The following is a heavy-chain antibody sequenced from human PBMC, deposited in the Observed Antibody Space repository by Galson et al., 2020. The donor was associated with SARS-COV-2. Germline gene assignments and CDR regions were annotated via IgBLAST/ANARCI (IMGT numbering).Heavy chain of an antibody. J-gene: IGHJ4*02. CDR1: GYTFTGYY. Sequence: ASVKVSCKASGYTFTGYYMHWVRQAPGKGREGMGWINPNSGGTNYAQKFQGRVTMTRDTSISTAYMELSRLRSDDTAVYYCARAYHSSSWYLPDYWGQGTLVTVSS. D-gene: IGHD6-13*01. CDR3: ARAYHSSSWYLPDY. V-gene: IGHV1-2*02. CDR2: INPNSGGT.